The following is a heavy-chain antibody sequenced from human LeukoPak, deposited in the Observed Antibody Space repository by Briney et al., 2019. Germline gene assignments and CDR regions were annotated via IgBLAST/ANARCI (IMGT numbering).Heavy chain of an antibody. CDR2: INPNGGHT. CDR1: GFTFIGNY. CDR3: ARSKDNRGYDVRHLDY. J-gene: IGHJ4*02. V-gene: IGHV1-46*01. Sequence: ASVKLCCKTAGFTFIGNYLHWARQAPGQGLEWRGMINPNGGHTDYAQNFQDRVTMTRDMSTSTVYMELSSLRSEDTAVFYCARSKDNRGYDVRHLDYWGQGTLVTVSS. D-gene: IGHD2-2*01.